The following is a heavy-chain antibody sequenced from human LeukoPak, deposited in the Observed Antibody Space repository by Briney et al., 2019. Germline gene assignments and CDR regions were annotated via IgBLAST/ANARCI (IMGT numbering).Heavy chain of an antibody. CDR1: GYTFTSYG. Sequence: ASVKVSCKASGYTFTSYGISWVRQAPGQGLEWMGWISAYNGNTNYAQKLQGRVTMTTDTSTSTAYMELRSLRSDDTAVYYCAKNYYDYVWGGEPYYYYYMDVWGKGTTVTVSS. D-gene: IGHD3-16*01. J-gene: IGHJ6*03. CDR3: AKNYYDYVWGGEPYYYYYMDV. CDR2: ISAYNGNT. V-gene: IGHV1-18*01.